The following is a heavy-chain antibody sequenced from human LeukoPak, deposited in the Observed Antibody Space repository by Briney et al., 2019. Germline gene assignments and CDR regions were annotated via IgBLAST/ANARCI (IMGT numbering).Heavy chain of an antibody. J-gene: IGHJ4*02. CDR2: INPDASTK. CDR1: EFTFTTSW. Sequence: PGGSLRLSCAASEFTFTTSWMTWLRQAPGKGLEWLGNINPDASTKNYAASVRGRFTFSRDNAKNSLYLHMSSLRAEDTAIYYCARDRAFTTFDYWGRGTLVTVSS. CDR3: ARDRAFTTFDY. V-gene: IGHV3-7*01. D-gene: IGHD1-26*01.